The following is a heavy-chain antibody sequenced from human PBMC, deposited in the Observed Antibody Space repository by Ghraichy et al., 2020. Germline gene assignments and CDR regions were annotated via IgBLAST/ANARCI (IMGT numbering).Heavy chain of an antibody. J-gene: IGHJ4*02. V-gene: IGHV4-34*01. D-gene: IGHD3-22*01. CDR3: ARHSYYYDSSGYYPFDY. CDR1: GGSFSGYY. Sequence: SETLSLTCAVYGGSFSGYYWSWIRQPPGMGLEWIGEINHSGSTNYNPSLKSRVTISVDTSKNQFSLKLSSVTAADTAVYYCARHSYYYDSSGYYPFDYWGQGTLVTVSS. CDR2: INHSGST.